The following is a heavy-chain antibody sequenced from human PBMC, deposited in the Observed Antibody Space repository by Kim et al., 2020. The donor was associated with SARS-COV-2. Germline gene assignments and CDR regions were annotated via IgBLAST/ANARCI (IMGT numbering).Heavy chain of an antibody. CDR1: GFTFSSYS. CDR3: ARDPACGGDCSYYYYYGMDV. Sequence: GGSLRLSCAASGFTFSSYSMNWVRQAPGKGLEWVSSISSSSSYIYYADSVKGRFTISRDNAKNSLYLQMNSLRAEDTAVYYCARDPACGGDCSYYYYYGMDVWGQGTTVTVYS. CDR2: ISSSSSYI. J-gene: IGHJ6*02. V-gene: IGHV3-21*01. D-gene: IGHD2-21*02.